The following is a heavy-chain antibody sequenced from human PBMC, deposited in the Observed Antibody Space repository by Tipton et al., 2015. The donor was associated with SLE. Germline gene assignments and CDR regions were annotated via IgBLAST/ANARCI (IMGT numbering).Heavy chain of an antibody. CDR1: GASLRSDTYL. Sequence: PGLVKPSETLSLTCTVSGASLRSDTYLWGWIRQPPGKGLEWIGYIYYSGSTNYNPSLKSRVTISVDTSKNQFSLKLSSVTAADTAVYFCARGGIGGYDSFDYWGQGTLVTVSS. CDR2: IYYSGST. D-gene: IGHD5-12*01. V-gene: IGHV4-61*01. J-gene: IGHJ4*02. CDR3: ARGGIGGYDSFDY.